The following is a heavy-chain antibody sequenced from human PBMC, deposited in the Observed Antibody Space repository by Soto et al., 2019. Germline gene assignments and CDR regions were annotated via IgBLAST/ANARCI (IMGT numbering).Heavy chain of an antibody. V-gene: IGHV3-23*01. CDR2: ISGGGDTT. Sequence: EVQLLESGGGLGQPGGSLRLSCAASGFTFNNYAMTWVRQAPGKGLEWVSAISGGGDTTSYADSVKGRFTVSRDGSKNTLYLQMISLRAEDTALYYCAKGRGGSGSLTPRVDFWGQGTLVTVSS. CDR3: AKGRGGSGSLTPRVDF. D-gene: IGHD3-10*01. CDR1: GFTFNNYA. J-gene: IGHJ4*02.